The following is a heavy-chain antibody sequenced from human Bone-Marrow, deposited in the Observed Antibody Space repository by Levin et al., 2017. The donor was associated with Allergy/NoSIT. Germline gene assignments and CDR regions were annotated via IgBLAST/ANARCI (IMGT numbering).Heavy chain of an antibody. CDR3: ARAPPTVGLDY. Sequence: GESLKISCAASGFRFSIYTMHWVRQSPGQGLEWVAVIAKDGSNTYYVDSVKGRFTISRDNSKNTLYLQMISLKTEDTAVYFCARAPPTVGLDYWGQGTLVTVSS. CDR1: GFRFSIYT. V-gene: IGHV3-30-3*01. D-gene: IGHD4-23*01. CDR2: IAKDGSNT. J-gene: IGHJ4*02.